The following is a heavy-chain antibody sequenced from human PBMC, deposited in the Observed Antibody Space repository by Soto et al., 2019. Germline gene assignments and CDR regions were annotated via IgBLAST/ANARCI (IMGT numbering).Heavy chain of an antibody. D-gene: IGHD2-8*02. V-gene: IGHV4-34*01. CDR1: GGSFSGYY. CDR2: INHSGST. Sequence: SETLSLTCAVYGGSFSGYYWTWIRQPPGTGLEWIGEINHSGSTNYNPSLKSRVTISVDTSKNQFSLKLTSVTAADTAVYYCARDKITGLFDYWGQGTLVXVSS. CDR3: ARDKITGLFDY. J-gene: IGHJ4*02.